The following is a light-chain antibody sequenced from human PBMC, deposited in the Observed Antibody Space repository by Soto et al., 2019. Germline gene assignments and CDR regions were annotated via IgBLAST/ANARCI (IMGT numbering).Light chain of an antibody. CDR3: AAWDDSLNGLVV. CDR2: SNN. V-gene: IGLV1-44*01. Sequence: QSVLTQPPSASGTPGQRVTISCSGSSSNIGSNTVNWYQQLPGTAPKLLIYSNNQRPSGVPDRFSVSKSGTSASLAISGLQSEDEADYYCAAWDDSLNGLVVFGGGTKVTVL. CDR1: SSNIGSNT. J-gene: IGLJ2*01.